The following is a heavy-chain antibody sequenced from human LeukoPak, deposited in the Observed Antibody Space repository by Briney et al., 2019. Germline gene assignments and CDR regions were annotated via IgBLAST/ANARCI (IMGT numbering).Heavy chain of an antibody. CDR3: ARDRLLNWFDP. Sequence: GGSLRLSCAASGFTFSSYAMHWVRQAPGKGLEWVAVISYDGSNKYYADSVKGRFTISRDNSKNTLYLQMNSLRAEDTAVYYRARDRLLNWFDPWGQGTLVTVSS. J-gene: IGHJ5*02. V-gene: IGHV3-30*04. CDR1: GFTFSSYA. D-gene: IGHD2/OR15-2a*01. CDR2: ISYDGSNK.